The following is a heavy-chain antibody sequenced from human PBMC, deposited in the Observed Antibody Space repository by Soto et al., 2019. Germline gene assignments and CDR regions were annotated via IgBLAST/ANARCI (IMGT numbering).Heavy chain of an antibody. CDR1: GGTFHSHT. J-gene: IGHJ4*02. Sequence: QVQLEQSGAEVKKPGSSVNVSCKTSGGTFHSHTITWVRQAPGQGLEWMGRILPILNLATYAQKFQGRLTNTTDTSTTTVYMLLSSLTTKDAADYYCATDDGDYSAAKEIYNWGQGSLVTVSS. CDR2: ILPILNLA. D-gene: IGHD2-15*01. V-gene: IGHV1-69*08. CDR3: ATDDGDYSAAKEIYN.